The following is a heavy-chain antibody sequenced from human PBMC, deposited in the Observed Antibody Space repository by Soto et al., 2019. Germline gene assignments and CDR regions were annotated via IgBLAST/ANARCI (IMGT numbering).Heavy chain of an antibody. Sequence: PSETLSLTCTVSGVSITSGTYYWGWIRQPPGKGLEWIGTIYYTGSTYYDPSLKSRVTISVDTSKNQFSLKLTSVTAADTAVYYCALSSGKLLWFGEPFSGSGFDSWGQGTLVTVSS. CDR3: ALSSGKLLWFGEPFSGSGFDS. J-gene: IGHJ5*01. CDR2: IYYTGST. CDR1: GVSITSGTYY. V-gene: IGHV4-39*01. D-gene: IGHD3-10*01.